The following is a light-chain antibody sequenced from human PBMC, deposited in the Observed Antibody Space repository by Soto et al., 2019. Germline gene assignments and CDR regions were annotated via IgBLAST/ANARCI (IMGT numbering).Light chain of an antibody. CDR2: GAF. CDR3: QQLDSYPQT. Sequence: DIQLTQSPSFLSASVGDRVTITCRASQGISSYLAWYQQKTKQAPKLLIYGAFTLQSGVPSRFSSSGSGTEFTLTISSLQPEDFATYYCQQLDSYPQTFGQGTRVEIK. V-gene: IGKV1-9*01. J-gene: IGKJ1*01. CDR1: QGISSY.